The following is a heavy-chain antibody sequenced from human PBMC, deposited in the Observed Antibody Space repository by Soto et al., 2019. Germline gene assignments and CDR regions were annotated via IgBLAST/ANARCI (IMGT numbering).Heavy chain of an antibody. CDR2: ISGSGGST. D-gene: IGHD5-18*01. Sequence: PGGSLRLSCAASGFTFSSYAMSWVRQAPGKGLEWVSAISGSGGSTYYADSVKGRFTIYRDNSKNTLYLQMNSLRAEDTAVYYCAKVAAMVTSWYYYYGMDVWGQGTTVTVSS. CDR3: AKVAAMVTSWYYYYGMDV. J-gene: IGHJ6*02. CDR1: GFTFSSYA. V-gene: IGHV3-23*01.